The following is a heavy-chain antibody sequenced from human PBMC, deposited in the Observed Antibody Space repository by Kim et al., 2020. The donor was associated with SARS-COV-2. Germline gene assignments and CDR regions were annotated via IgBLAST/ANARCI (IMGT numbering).Heavy chain of an antibody. J-gene: IGHJ5*02. CDR3: ARAIAAAGTELNWFDP. V-gene: IGHV4-4*02. CDR1: GGSISSSNW. Sequence: SETLSLTCAVSGGSISSSNWWSWVRQPPGKGLEWIGEIYHSGSTNYNPSLKSRVTISVDKSKNQFSLKLSSVTAADTAVYYCARAIAAAGTELNWFDPWGQGTLVTVSS. CDR2: IYHSGST. D-gene: IGHD6-13*01.